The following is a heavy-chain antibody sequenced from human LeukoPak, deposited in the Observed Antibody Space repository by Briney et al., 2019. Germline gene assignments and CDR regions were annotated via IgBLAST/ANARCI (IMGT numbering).Heavy chain of an antibody. CDR2: IYTSGST. CDR1: GGSISSGSYY. J-gene: IGHJ3*02. CDR3: ARDRTAWWIDAFDI. Sequence: SETLSLTCTVSGGSISSGSYYWSWIRQPAGKGLEWIGRIYTSGSTNYNPSLKSRVTISVDTSKNQFSLKLSSVTAADTAVYYCARDRTAWWIDAFDIWGQGTMVTVSS. V-gene: IGHV4-61*02. D-gene: IGHD2-8*02.